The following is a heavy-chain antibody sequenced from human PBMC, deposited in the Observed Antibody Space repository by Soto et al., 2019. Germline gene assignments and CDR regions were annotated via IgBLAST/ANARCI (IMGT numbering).Heavy chain of an antibody. CDR1: GGILSGNY. D-gene: IGHD3-22*01. J-gene: IGHJ4*02. CDR3: ATTPYDSNTFYPFFDY. CDR2: ILHGGSA. Sequence: SETLSLTCAASGGILSGNYWSWIRQPPGKGLEWIGDILHGGSAIYSPSLMSRGTILVGTTKNQSSHELTYGTGADTAIYYYATTPYDSNTFYPFFDYWGQGTMVTVSS. V-gene: IGHV4-34*08.